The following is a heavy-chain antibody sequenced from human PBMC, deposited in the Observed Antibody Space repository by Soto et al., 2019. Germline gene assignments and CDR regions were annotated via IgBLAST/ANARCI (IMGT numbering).Heavy chain of an antibody. J-gene: IGHJ6*02. CDR1: GGSISSSSYY. CDR2: IFYSGST. D-gene: IGHD5-18*01. V-gene: IGHV4-39*01. Sequence: SETLSLTCTVSGGSISSSSYYWGWIRQPPGKGLEWIGSIFYSGSTYYNPSLKSRVTISVDTSKNQFSLKLSSVTAADTAVYYCACIFSGGYSYDFYYYGMDVWGQGTTVT. CDR3: ACIFSGGYSYDFYYYGMDV.